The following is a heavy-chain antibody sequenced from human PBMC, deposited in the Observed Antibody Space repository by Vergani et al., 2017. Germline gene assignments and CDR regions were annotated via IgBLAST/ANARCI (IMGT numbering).Heavy chain of an antibody. CDR3: ARLFGYCSGGSCYYNYYYYYGMDV. CDR1: NYTFTNFG. D-gene: IGHD2-15*01. J-gene: IGHJ6*02. V-gene: IGHV1-8*03. Sequence: QVQLVQSGAEVKKPGASVKVSCKASNYTFTNFGISWVRQATGQGLEWMGWMNPNSGNTGYAQKFQGRVTITRNTSISTAYMELSSLRSEDTAVYYCARLFGYCSGGSCYYNYYYYYGMDVWGQGP. CDR2: MNPNSGNT.